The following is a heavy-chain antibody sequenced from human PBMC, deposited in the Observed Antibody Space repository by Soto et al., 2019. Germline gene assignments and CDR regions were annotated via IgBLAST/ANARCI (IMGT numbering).Heavy chain of an antibody. CDR1: GFTFSSYA. CDR2: ISGSGGST. CDR3: AKGVQYSSGWYYYYYGMDV. D-gene: IGHD6-19*01. Sequence: EVQLLESGGGLVQPGGSLRLSCAASGFTFSSYAMSWVRQAPGKGLEWVSAISGSGGSTYYADSVKGRFTISRDNSKNTLYLQMNSRRAEDTAVYYCAKGVQYSSGWYYYYYGMDVWGQGTTVTVSS. J-gene: IGHJ6*02. V-gene: IGHV3-23*01.